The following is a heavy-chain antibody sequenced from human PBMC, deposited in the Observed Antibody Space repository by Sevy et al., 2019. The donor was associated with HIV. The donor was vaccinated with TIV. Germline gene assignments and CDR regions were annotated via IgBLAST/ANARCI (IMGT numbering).Heavy chain of an antibody. V-gene: IGHV3-74*01. J-gene: IGHJ4*02. CDR1: GFTFSSYW. CDR3: AREIGGYYYDSTSDY. D-gene: IGHD3-22*01. CDR2: INSDGSST. Sequence: GGSLRLSCAASGFTFSSYWMHWVRQAPGKGLVWVSRINSDGSSTSYADSVKGRFTISRDNAKNTLYLQMNSLRAEDTAVYYCAREIGGYYYDSTSDYWAREPWSPSPQ.